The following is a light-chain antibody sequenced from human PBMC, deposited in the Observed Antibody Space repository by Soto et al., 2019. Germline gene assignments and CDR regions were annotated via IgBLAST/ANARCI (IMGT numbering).Light chain of an antibody. CDR3: QQLNSYPWT. V-gene: IGKV1-9*01. Sequence: IQLTQSPSSLSASVGDRVTITCGASQGISSYLAWYQQKPGKAPKLLIYAASTLQSGVPSRFSGSGSGTDFTLTISSLQPEDFATYYCQQLNSYPWTFGQGTKVDI. CDR2: AAS. CDR1: QGISSY. J-gene: IGKJ1*01.